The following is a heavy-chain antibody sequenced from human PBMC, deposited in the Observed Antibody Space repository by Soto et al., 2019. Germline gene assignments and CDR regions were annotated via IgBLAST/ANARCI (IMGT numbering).Heavy chain of an antibody. D-gene: IGHD2-21*02. CDR2: IKSKTDGGTT. Sequence: GSLRLSCAASGFTFSNAWMNWVRQAPGKGLEWVGRIKSKTDGGTTDYAAPVKGRFTISRDDSKNTLYLQMNSLKTEDTAVYYCTTGSPPYCGGDCYWGQGTLVTVSS. CDR1: GFTFSNAW. V-gene: IGHV3-15*07. CDR3: TTGSPPYCGGDCY. J-gene: IGHJ4*02.